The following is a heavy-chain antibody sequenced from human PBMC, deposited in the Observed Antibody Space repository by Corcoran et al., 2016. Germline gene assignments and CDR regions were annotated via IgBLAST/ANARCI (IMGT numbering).Heavy chain of an antibody. CDR2: ISSSSYI. V-gene: IGHV3-21*01. CDR1: GFTFSSYS. J-gene: IGHJ4*02. Sequence: EVQLVESGGGLVKPGGSLRLSCAASGFTFSSYSMNWVRQAPGKGLEWVSSISSSSYIYYADSVKGRFTISRDNAKNSLYLQMNSLRAEDTAVYYCARVAVAGSGRIDYWGQGTLVTVSS. D-gene: IGHD6-19*01. CDR3: ARVAVAGSGRIDY.